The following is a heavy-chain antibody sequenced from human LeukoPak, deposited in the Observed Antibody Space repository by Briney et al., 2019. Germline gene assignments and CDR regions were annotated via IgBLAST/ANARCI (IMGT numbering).Heavy chain of an antibody. J-gene: IGHJ6*02. CDR3: ARDLPLQSDWAGGYYYGMDV. D-gene: IGHD3-9*01. CDR2: IKQDGSEK. Sequence: GGSLRLSCAASGFTFSSYWMSWVRQAPGKGLEWVANIKQDGSEKYYVDPVKGRFTISRDNAKNSLYLQMNSLRAEDTAVYYCARDLPLQSDWAGGYYYGMDVWGQGTTVTVPS. CDR1: GFTFSSYW. V-gene: IGHV3-7*01.